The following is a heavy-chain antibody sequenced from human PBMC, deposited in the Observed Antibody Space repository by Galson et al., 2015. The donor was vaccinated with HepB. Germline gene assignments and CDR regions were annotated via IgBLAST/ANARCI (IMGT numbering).Heavy chain of an antibody. J-gene: IGHJ3*02. V-gene: IGHV1-3*01. Sequence: SVKVSCKASGYTFTSYAMHWVRQAPGQRLEWMGWINAGNGNTKYSQKFQGRVTITRDTSASTAYMELSSLRSEDTAVYYCARARSEQGDAFDIWGQGTMVTVSS. CDR3: ARARSEQGDAFDI. CDR2: INAGNGNT. D-gene: IGHD4-17*01. CDR1: GYTFTSYA.